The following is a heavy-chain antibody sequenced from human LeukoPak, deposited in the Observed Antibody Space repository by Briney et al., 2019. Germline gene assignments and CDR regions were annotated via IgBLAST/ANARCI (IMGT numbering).Heavy chain of an antibody. D-gene: IGHD5-24*01. V-gene: IGHV4-59*11. Sequence: SETLSLTCTVSGGSISNHFWSWIRQSPGKGLEWIGEVYYSGSTHYNPSLKSRVTISVDTSKNQFSLRLTSVTAADTAIYYCARELDGNGGWFDPWGQGTLVTVSS. CDR2: VYYSGST. J-gene: IGHJ5*02. CDR1: GGSISNHF. CDR3: ARELDGNGGWFDP.